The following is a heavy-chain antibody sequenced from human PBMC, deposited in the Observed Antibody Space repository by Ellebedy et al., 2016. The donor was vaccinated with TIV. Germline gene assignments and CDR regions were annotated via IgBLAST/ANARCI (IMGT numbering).Heavy chain of an antibody. D-gene: IGHD1-26*01. J-gene: IGHJ3*02. V-gene: IGHV3-74*03. CDR3: ARGSGSGSYGVAFDI. Sequence: GESLKISCAASGFTFSNYWMHWVRQAPGEGLVWVSRLNRDGSSTAYADFVKGRFTISRDNAKNTLYLQMNSLRAEDAAMYFCARGSGSGSYGVAFDIWGLGTVVTVSS. CDR2: LNRDGSST. CDR1: GFTFSNYW.